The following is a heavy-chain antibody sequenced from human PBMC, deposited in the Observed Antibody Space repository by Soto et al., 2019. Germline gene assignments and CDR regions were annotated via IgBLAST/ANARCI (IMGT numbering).Heavy chain of an antibody. V-gene: IGHV4-4*02. CDR3: ARRSSGWYHGGMYDY. J-gene: IGHJ4*02. Sequence: QVQLQESGPGLVKPSGTLSLTCAVSGGSISSSNWWSWVRQPPGKGLEWIGEIYHSGSTNYNPSLKSLVTISVDKSKNQFSLKLSSVTAADTAVYYCARRSSGWYHGGMYDYWGQGTLVTVSS. D-gene: IGHD6-19*01. CDR1: GGSISSSNW. CDR2: IYHSGST.